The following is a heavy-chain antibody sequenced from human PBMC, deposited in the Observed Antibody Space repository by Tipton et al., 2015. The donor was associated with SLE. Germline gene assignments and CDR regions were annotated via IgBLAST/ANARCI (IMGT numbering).Heavy chain of an antibody. CDR1: GDSVTSSGYY. CDR2: ITYSGHT. Sequence: TLSLTCTATGDSVTSSGYYWSWIRQHPGKGLEWIGLITYSGHTLYNPSLQSRVTISVDTSKNQFSLKLTSVTAADTAVYYCARGSRVEEELDYWGQGALVTVSS. J-gene: IGHJ4*02. V-gene: IGHV4-31*03. CDR3: ARGSRVEEELDY. D-gene: IGHD1-26*01.